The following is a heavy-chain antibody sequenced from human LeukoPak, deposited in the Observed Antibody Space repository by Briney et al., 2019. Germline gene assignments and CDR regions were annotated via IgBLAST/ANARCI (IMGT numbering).Heavy chain of an antibody. J-gene: IGHJ3*02. Sequence: PSETLSLTCTVSSGSISTSNYYWGWIRQPPGKGLEWIGSIYYSGSTYYNPSLKSRVTTSVDTSKNQFSLKLSSVTAADTAVFYCARGVMVTRAFDIWGQGTMVTVSS. D-gene: IGHD3-16*01. CDR3: ARGVMVTRAFDI. CDR2: IYYSGST. CDR1: SGSISTSNYY. V-gene: IGHV4-39*07.